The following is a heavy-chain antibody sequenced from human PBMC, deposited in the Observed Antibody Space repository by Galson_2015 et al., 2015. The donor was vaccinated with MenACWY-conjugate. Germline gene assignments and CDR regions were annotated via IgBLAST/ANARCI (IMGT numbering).Heavy chain of an antibody. CDR2: IYKDDTT. Sequence: SLRPSCAASGFVASRNFMSWVRQAPGKGLEWLSVIYKDDTTYYADSVRGRFTISRDNSKNTLYLHMNSLRADDTAVYYCARQWGLLDWGQGTLVTVSS. CDR3: ARQWGLLD. CDR1: GFVASRNF. J-gene: IGHJ4*02. V-gene: IGHV3-53*01. D-gene: IGHD3-3*01.